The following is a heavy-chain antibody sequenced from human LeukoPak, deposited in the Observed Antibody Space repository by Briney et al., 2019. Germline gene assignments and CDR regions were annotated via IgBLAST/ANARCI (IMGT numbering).Heavy chain of an antibody. Sequence: ASETLSLTCTVSGGSISSSSYYWGWIRQPPGKGLEWIGTIYYSGSTYYNPSLKSRVTISVDTSKNQFSLKLTSVTAADTAVYYCATTYYDYVWGSYRHDYWGQGTLVTVSS. CDR1: GGSISSSSYY. V-gene: IGHV4-39*01. CDR3: ATTYYDYVWGSYRHDY. D-gene: IGHD3-16*02. CDR2: IYYSGST. J-gene: IGHJ4*02.